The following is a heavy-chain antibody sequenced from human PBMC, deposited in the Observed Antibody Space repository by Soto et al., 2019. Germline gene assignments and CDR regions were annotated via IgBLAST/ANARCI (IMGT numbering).Heavy chain of an antibody. CDR1: GFTFSSYG. J-gene: IGHJ4*02. Sequence: GGSLRLSCAASGFTFSSYGMHWVRQAPGKGLEWVAVISYDGSNKYYADSVKGRFTISRDNSKNTLYLQMNSLRAEDTAVYYCAKDRFGELFSDYWGQGTLVTVSS. CDR2: ISYDGSNK. V-gene: IGHV3-30*18. CDR3: AKDRFGELFSDY. D-gene: IGHD3-10*01.